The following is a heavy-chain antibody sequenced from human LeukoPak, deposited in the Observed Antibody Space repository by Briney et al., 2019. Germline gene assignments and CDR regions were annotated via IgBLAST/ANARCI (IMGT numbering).Heavy chain of an antibody. J-gene: IGHJ6*02. Sequence: SETLSLTCAVYGGSFSGYYWSWIRHPPGKGLEWIGEINHSGSTNYNPSLKSRVTISVDTSKNQFSLKLSSVTAADTAVYYCARVQPGDYYYGMDVWGQGTTVTVSS. V-gene: IGHV4-34*01. CDR1: GGSFSGYY. CDR3: ARVQPGDYYYGMDV. CDR2: INHSGST.